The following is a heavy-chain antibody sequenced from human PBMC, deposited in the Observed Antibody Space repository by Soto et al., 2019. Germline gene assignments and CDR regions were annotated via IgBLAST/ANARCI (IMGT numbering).Heavy chain of an antibody. V-gene: IGHV1-3*01. CDR1: GYTFTSYA. CDR2: INAGNGNT. CDR3: AREKGGEGGSYSLFAFDL. J-gene: IGHJ3*01. D-gene: IGHD1-26*01. Sequence: QVQLVQSGAEVKKPGASVKVSCKASGYTFTSYAMHWVRQAPGQRLEWMGWINAGNGNTKYSQKFQGRVPITADESTSTAYMELSSLRYEDTAVYYCAREKGGEGGSYSLFAFDLLGQGKMVNVSS.